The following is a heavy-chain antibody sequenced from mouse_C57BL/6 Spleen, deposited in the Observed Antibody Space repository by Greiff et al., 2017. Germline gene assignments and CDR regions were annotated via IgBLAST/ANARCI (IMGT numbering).Heavy chain of an antibody. J-gene: IGHJ3*01. Sequence: QVQLQQPGAELVKPGASVKMSCKASGYTFTSYWITWVKQRPGQGLEWIGVIYPGSGSTNYNEKLKSKATLTVDTSSSTAYMQLRSLTYEDSAVYYCARRDGRYYGGFAYWGQGTLVTVSA. CDR3: ARRDGRYYGGFAY. CDR1: GYTFTSYW. V-gene: IGHV1-55*01. D-gene: IGHD1-1*01. CDR2: IYPGSGST.